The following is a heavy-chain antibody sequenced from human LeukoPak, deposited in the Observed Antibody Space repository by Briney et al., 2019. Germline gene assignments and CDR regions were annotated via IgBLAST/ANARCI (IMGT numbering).Heavy chain of an antibody. V-gene: IGHV1-2*02. CDR3: AKGGSAWDNPFDY. Sequence: GASVKVSCKASGYTFTGYYIHWVRQAPGQGLEWMGWINPNSGGTNYAQNFQGRVTMTRDTSIGTAYMELSRLRVDDTAVYYCAKGGSAWDNPFDYWGQGTLVTVSS. J-gene: IGHJ4*02. CDR2: INPNSGGT. D-gene: IGHD6-19*01. CDR1: GYTFTGYY.